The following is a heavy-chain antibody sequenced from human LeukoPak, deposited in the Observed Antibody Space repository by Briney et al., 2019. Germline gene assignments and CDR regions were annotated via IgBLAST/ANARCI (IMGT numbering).Heavy chain of an antibody. Sequence: GGSLRLSCAASRFTFSDFWMSWVRQAPGKGLEWVANIRQDGSEKYYVDSVKGRFTISRDNAQKSLYLEIDSLRAEDTAVYYCAREGIQLYFPLTHCGQGTLVTVSS. CDR1: RFTFSDFW. D-gene: IGHD5-18*01. CDR3: AREGIQLYFPLTH. V-gene: IGHV3-7*01. CDR2: IRQDGSEK. J-gene: IGHJ4*02.